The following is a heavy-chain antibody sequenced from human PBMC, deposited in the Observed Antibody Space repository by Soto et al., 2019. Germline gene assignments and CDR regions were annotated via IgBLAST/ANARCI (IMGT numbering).Heavy chain of an antibody. CDR1: GGTFSSNA. J-gene: IGHJ4*02. CDR3: ATGGRGYRSAPRFYVEF. CDR2: IIPIFGTA. V-gene: IGHV1-69*12. Sequence: QVQLVQSGAEVKKPGSSVKVTCKASGGTFSSNAISWVRQAPGQGLEWMGGIIPIFGTAHYAQKFQGRVTITADESTSTASMELSSLKSEDTAVYYCATGGRGYRSAPRFYVEFWGQGTLVTVSS. D-gene: IGHD5-18*01.